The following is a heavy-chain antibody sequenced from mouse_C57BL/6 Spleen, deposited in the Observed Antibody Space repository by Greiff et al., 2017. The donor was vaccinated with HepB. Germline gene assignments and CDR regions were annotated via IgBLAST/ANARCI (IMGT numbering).Heavy chain of an antibody. CDR2: INPNNGGT. V-gene: IGHV1-22*01. CDR1: GYTFTDYN. J-gene: IGHJ2*01. CDR3: ARDYYGSLDY. Sequence: VQLQQSGPALVKPGASVQMSCKASGYTFTDYNMHWVKQSHGKSLEWIGYINPNNGGTSYNQKFKGKATLTVNKSSSTAYMERRSLTSEDSAVYYCARDYYGSLDYWGQGTTLTVSS. D-gene: IGHD1-1*01.